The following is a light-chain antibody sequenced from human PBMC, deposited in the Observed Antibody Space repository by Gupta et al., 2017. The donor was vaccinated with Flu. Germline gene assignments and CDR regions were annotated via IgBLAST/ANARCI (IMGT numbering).Light chain of an antibody. CDR2: DAS. CDR1: QSISHF. Sequence: EVVLTQSPATLSLSPGERAALSCRDSQSISHFLAWYHQKPGQAPRLIIYDASPRATGITVWFSGIASGTDFPLTISSLESEDFGSYYCQQRTTFGLGTKVEIK. J-gene: IGKJ1*01. V-gene: IGKV3-11*01. CDR3: QQRTT.